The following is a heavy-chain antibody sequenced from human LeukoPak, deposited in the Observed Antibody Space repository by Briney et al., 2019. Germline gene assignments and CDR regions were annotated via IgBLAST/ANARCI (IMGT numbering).Heavy chain of an antibody. CDR3: AKEGALVGATHFHY. D-gene: IGHD1-26*01. CDR1: GFTFSSSA. Sequence: GGSLRLSCAASGFTFSSSAMSWVRQAPGKGLEWVSTISGSGDRTYYADSVKGRFTISRDNSKNTLFLHMNSLRAEDTAVYFCAKEGALVGATHFHYWGQGTLVTVSS. J-gene: IGHJ4*02. CDR2: ISGSGDRT. V-gene: IGHV3-23*01.